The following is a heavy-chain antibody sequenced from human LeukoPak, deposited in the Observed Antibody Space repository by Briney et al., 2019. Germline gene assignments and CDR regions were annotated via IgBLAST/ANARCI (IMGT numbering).Heavy chain of an antibody. J-gene: IGHJ4*02. CDR1: GFTFSSYA. Sequence: GGSLRLSCAASGFTFSSYAMHWVRQAPGKGLEWVAVISYDGSNKYYADSVKGRFTISRDNSKNTLYLQMNSLRAEDTAVYYCARIPYGSGRGGPFDYWGQGTLVTVSS. CDR2: ISYDGSNK. V-gene: IGHV3-30*04. CDR3: ARIPYGSGRGGPFDY. D-gene: IGHD3-10*01.